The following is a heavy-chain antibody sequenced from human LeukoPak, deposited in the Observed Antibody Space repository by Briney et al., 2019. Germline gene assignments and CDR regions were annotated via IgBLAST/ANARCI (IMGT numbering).Heavy chain of an antibody. Sequence: PGGSLRLSCAASGFTFSSYSMNWVRQAPGKGLEWVSSISSSSSYIYYADSVKGRFTISRNNAKNSLYLQMNSLRAEETAVCYCARDEVAVAIEYYFDYWGQGTLVTVSS. J-gene: IGHJ4*02. CDR2: ISSSSSYI. CDR3: ARDEVAVAIEYYFDY. V-gene: IGHV3-21*01. D-gene: IGHD6-19*01. CDR1: GFTFSSYS.